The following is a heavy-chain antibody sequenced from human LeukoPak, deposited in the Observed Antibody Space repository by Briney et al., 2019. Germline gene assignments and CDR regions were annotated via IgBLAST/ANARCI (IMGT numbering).Heavy chain of an antibody. D-gene: IGHD6-13*01. CDR2: ISNDGDSE. CDR1: GFSFSLYG. V-gene: IGHV3-30*18. CDR3: AKDKWQIAAAGNPLGS. Sequence: PGGSLRLSCAASGFSFSLYGMHWVRQAPGKGLEWVAVISNDGDSEYYSDSVKGRFTISRDNAKDTLYLQMNSLRAEDTAVYYCAKDKWQIAAAGNPLGSWGQGTLVTVSS. J-gene: IGHJ1*01.